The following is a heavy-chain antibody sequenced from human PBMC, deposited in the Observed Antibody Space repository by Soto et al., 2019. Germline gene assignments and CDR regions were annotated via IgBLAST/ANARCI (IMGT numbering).Heavy chain of an antibody. CDR3: ASGLGYDFWSGSSGMDV. D-gene: IGHD3-3*01. J-gene: IGHJ6*02. CDR2: IYYSGST. CDR1: GGSISSGDYY. Sequence: PSETLSLTCTVSGGSISSGDYYWSWIRQPPGKGLEWIGYIYYSGSTYYNPSLKSRVTISVDTSKNQFSLKLSSVTAADTAVYYCASGLGYDFWSGSSGMDVWGQGTTVTVSS. V-gene: IGHV4-30-4*01.